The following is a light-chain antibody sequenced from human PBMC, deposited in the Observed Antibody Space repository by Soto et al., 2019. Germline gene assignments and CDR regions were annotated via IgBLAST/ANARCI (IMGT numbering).Light chain of an antibody. CDR1: QSVSSN. CDR2: GAS. V-gene: IGKV3-15*01. Sequence: EKVMTQSPATLSVSPGERATLSCRASQSVSSNLAWYQQKPGQAPRLLIYGASSRATGIPVRFSGSGSGTEFTLTISSLEPEDFAVYYCQQYGSSPRTFGQGTKVDIK. CDR3: QQYGSSPRT. J-gene: IGKJ1*01.